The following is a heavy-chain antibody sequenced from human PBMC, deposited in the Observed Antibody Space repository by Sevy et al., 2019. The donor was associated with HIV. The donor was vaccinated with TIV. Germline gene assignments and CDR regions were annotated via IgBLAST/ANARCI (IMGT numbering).Heavy chain of an antibody. CDR1: GGSFSSYY. CDR3: ARGLYVSNWFDP. V-gene: IGHV4-34*01. Sequence: SESLSLTCAVSGGSFSSYYWNWIRQPPGKGLEWIGQVKHDGGTKYDPSLKSRVTISIDSSRNQFSLNLRSVTAADTAVYYCARGLYVSNWFDPWGQGTLVTVSS. CDR2: VKHDGGT. J-gene: IGHJ5*02. D-gene: IGHD2-2*02.